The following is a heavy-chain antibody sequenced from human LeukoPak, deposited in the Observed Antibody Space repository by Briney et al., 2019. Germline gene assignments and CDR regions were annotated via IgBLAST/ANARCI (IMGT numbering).Heavy chain of an antibody. D-gene: IGHD5-18*01. Sequence: ASVKVSCKASGYTFTGYYMHWVRQAPGQGLEWMGWINPNSGGTNYAQKFQGRVTMTRDTSISTAYTELSRLRSDDTAVYYCARDYGYSYGNDYWGQGTLVTVSS. CDR3: ARDYGYSYGNDY. J-gene: IGHJ4*02. V-gene: IGHV1-2*02. CDR1: GYTFTGYY. CDR2: INPNSGGT.